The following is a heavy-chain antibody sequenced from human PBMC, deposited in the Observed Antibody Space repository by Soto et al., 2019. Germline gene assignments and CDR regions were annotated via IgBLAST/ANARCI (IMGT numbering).Heavy chain of an antibody. CDR1: GFSFSTYP. D-gene: IGHD4-17*01. V-gene: IGHV3-23*01. CDR2: ISGSGDKT. CDR3: AKILSTVTTYYYGMDA. Sequence: GGSLRLSXAASGFSFSTYPMVWVRQAPGKRLEAVSSISGSGDKTYYKDSVKGRFTISRDNSKNTVDLQMNSLRPEDTAVYYCAKILSTVTTYYYGMDAWGQGTTVTVSS. J-gene: IGHJ6*02.